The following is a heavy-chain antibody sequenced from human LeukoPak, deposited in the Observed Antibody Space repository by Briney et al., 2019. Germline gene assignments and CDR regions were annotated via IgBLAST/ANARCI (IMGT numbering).Heavy chain of an antibody. CDR1: VFTFSVYG. Sequence: GGSLRLSCAASVFTFSVYGMHWVRQAPGKGLEWVAFIRSDGGNRDYADSVKGRFTISRDNSKNTLYLQMHSLRAEDTAVYYCAKDSPFWSGSEHFYYMDVWGKGTTVTVSS. D-gene: IGHD3-3*01. CDR3: AKDSPFWSGSEHFYYMDV. V-gene: IGHV3-30*02. CDR2: IRSDGGNR. J-gene: IGHJ6*03.